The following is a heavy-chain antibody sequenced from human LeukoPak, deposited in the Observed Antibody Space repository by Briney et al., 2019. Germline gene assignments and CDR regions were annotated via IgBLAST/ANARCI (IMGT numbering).Heavy chain of an antibody. J-gene: IGHJ5*02. V-gene: IGHV3-53*01. CDR3: ARWVGYCSSTSCYGWFDP. CDR1: EFTVSRNY. D-gene: IGHD2-2*01. CDR2: IYSGGST. Sequence: TWGSLRLSCAASEFTVSRNYMSWVRQAPGKGLEWVSVIYSGGSTYYADSVKGRFTISRDNSKNTLYLQMNSLRAEDTAVYYCARWVGYCSSTSCYGWFDPWGQGTLVTVSS.